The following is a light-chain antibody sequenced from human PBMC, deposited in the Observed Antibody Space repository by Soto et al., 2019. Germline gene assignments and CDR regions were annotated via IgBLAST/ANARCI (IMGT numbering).Light chain of an antibody. Sequence: EMVLTQSPVTLSVSPGERATLSCRASQSVSSNLAWYQHRPGQAPRLLIFGASTRATGVPARFSGGGSGTEFTLNISSLQSEDFALYYCQQYMHWPRTFGQGTKVDIK. CDR1: QSVSSN. CDR2: GAS. V-gene: IGKV3-15*01. J-gene: IGKJ1*01. CDR3: QQYMHWPRT.